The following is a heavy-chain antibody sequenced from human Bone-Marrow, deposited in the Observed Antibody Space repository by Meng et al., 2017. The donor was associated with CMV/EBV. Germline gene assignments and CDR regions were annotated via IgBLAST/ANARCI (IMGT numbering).Heavy chain of an antibody. J-gene: IGHJ2*01. CDR2: IYYSGST. CDR3: ARAPYCGCDCYWDGWYFDL. D-gene: IGHD2-21*01. Sequence: SETLSLTCAVSGGSISSYYWSWIRQPPGKGLEWIGYIYYSGSTNYNPSLKSRVTISVDTSKNQFSLKLSSVTAADTAVYYCARAPYCGCDCYWDGWYFDLWGRGTLVTVSS. CDR1: GGSISSYY. V-gene: IGHV4-59*01.